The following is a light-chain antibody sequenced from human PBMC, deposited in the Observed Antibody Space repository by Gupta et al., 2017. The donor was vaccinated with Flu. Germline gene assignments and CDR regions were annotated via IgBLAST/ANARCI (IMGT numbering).Light chain of an antibody. CDR3: AVWDDNLNGPV. CDR1: FSNIGSNA. J-gene: IGLJ3*02. V-gene: IGLV1-44*01. CDR2: SNT. Sequence: VTISCSGSFSNIGSNAVNWYQQLPGAAPKLLIFSNTQRPSGVPDRISGSVSGASASLAISGLQSADEADYYCAVWDDNLNGPVFGGGTKLTVL.